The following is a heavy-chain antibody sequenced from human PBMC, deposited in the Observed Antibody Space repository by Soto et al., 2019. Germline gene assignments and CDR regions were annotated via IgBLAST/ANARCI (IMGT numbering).Heavy chain of an antibody. D-gene: IGHD6-13*01. Sequence: PSETLSLTCTVSGGSISSYYWSWIRQPPGKGLEWIGYIYYSGSTNYNPSLKSRVTISVDTSKNQFSLKLSSVTAADTAVYYCARDRGSSRPENYYYGMDVWGQGTTVTVSS. J-gene: IGHJ6*02. CDR3: ARDRGSSRPENYYYGMDV. CDR1: GGSISSYY. CDR2: IYYSGST. V-gene: IGHV4-59*01.